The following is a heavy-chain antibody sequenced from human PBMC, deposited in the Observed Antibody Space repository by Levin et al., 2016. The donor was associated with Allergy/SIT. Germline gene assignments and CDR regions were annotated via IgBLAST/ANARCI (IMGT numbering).Heavy chain of an antibody. D-gene: IGHD1-26*01. CDR2: ISSSSSYI. CDR3: ARGSGSSTGYAFDI. J-gene: IGHJ3*02. V-gene: IGHV3-21*01. Sequence: LSLTCAASGFTFSSYSMNWVRQAPGKGLEWVSSISSSSSYIYYADSVKGRFTISRDNAKNSLYLQMNSLRAEDTAVYYCARGSGSSTGYAFDIWGQGTMVTVSS. CDR1: GFTFSSYS.